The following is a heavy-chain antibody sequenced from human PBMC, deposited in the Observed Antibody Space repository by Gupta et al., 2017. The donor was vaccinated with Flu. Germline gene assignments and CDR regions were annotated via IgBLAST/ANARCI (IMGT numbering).Heavy chain of an antibody. Sequence: FAMSWVRQAPGKGLEWVSDISAGGGNTYYADPVKGRFTISRDKSKKTLYLQLKRLRAEDKAVYYCPEEHFSRGWYTWLDPWGQGTLVTVSS. CDR3: PEEHFSRGWYTWLDP. J-gene: IGHJ5*02. CDR1: FA. V-gene: IGHV3-23*01. D-gene: IGHD6-19*01. CDR2: ISAGGGNT.